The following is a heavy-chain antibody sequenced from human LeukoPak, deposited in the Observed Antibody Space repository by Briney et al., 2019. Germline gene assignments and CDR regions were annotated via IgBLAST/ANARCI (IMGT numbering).Heavy chain of an antibody. V-gene: IGHV3-23*01. Sequence: GGSLRLSCTASGFTFSSYAMSWVRQAPGKGLEWGSSISGSGGSTYYADSVKGRFTISRDNSKNTLYLQMNNLRAEDTAVYYCAKDDSRGSGSSGWFDRWGQGTLVTVSS. CDR2: ISGSGGST. J-gene: IGHJ5*02. CDR3: AKDDSRGSGSSGWFDR. D-gene: IGHD3-10*01. CDR1: GFTFSSYA.